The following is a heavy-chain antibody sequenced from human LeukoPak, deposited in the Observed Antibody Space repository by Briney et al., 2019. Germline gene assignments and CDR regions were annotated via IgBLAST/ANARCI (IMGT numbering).Heavy chain of an antibody. CDR2: IYSGGST. CDR3: AREDMITFGAFDY. CDR1: GFTVSSNY. Sequence: GGSLRLSCAASGFTVSSNYMSWVRQAPGKGLEWGSVIYSGGSTYYADSVKGRFTISRDNSKNTLYLQMNSLRAEDTAVYYCAREDMITFGAFDYWGQGTLVTVSS. V-gene: IGHV3-66*01. D-gene: IGHD3-16*01. J-gene: IGHJ4*02.